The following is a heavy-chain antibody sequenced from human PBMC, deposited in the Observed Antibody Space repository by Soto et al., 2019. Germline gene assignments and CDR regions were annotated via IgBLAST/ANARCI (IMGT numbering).Heavy chain of an antibody. CDR2: IYWDDDK. J-gene: IGHJ4*02. CDR3: ARHRNGYNYFDY. V-gene: IGHV2-5*02. D-gene: IGHD5-12*01. Sequence: QITLKESGPTLVKPALTLTLTCTFSGFSLSPSGVGVAWIRQPPGKALEWLALIYWDDDKRYSPSLKSRLTITKDTSKNQVVLTMTNMDPVDTATYYCARHRNGYNYFDYWGQGTLVTVSS. CDR1: GFSLSPSGVG.